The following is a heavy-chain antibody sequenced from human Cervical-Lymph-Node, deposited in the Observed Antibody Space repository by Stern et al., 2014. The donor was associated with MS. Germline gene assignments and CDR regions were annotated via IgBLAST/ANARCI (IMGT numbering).Heavy chain of an antibody. V-gene: IGHV3-9*01. CDR3: VKDKASSSWYREAPDY. J-gene: IGHJ4*02. Sequence: EVQLEESGGGLVQPGRSLRLSCAASGFTFDDYAMHWVRQAPGKGLEWVSGISWIIADIGYADSVKGRFSISRDNSKNSLYLQINSLRAEDTALYYCVKDKASSSWYREAPDYWGQGTLVTVSA. CDR2: ISWIIADI. D-gene: IGHD6-13*01. CDR1: GFTFDDYA.